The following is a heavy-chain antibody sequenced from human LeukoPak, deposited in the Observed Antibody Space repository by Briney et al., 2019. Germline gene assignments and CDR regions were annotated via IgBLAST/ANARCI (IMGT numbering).Heavy chain of an antibody. CDR3: ASVYGYGYLDF. Sequence: SETLSLTCAVYGGSISGYYWSWIRQPPGKGLEWIAYIYYSGSTNYNPSLKSRVTISVDTSKNQFSLNLTSVTAADTAVYYCASVYGYGYLDFWGQGTLVTVSS. J-gene: IGHJ4*02. CDR1: GGSISGYY. CDR2: IYYSGST. V-gene: IGHV4-34*11. D-gene: IGHD5-18*01.